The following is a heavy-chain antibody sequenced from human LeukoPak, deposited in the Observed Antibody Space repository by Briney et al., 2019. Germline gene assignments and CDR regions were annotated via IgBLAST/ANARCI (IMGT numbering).Heavy chain of an antibody. D-gene: IGHD1-26*01. CDR3: AKIPYGGSRGPLDY. Sequence: PGGSLRLSCAVSGFTFSSYDMSWVRQAPGKGLDWVSTISATGSRTYYADSVKGRFTISRGNSKNTLFLQMTSLRVDDTAVYYCAKIPYGGSRGPLDYWGQGTLLTVSS. CDR2: ISATGSRT. CDR1: GFTFSSYD. J-gene: IGHJ4*02. V-gene: IGHV3-23*01.